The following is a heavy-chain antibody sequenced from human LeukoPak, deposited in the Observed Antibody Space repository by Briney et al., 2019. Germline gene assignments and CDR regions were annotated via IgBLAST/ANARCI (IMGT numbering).Heavy chain of an antibody. D-gene: IGHD6-6*01. CDR3: SKMRAASYYFDY. Sequence: GGSLRLSCAASGFTFSSYAMSWVRQAPGKGLEWVSAISGSGGSTYYADSVKGRFTISRDNSKNTLYLQMNSLRAEDTAVYYCSKMRAASYYFDYWGQGTLVTVSS. CDR1: GFTFSSYA. CDR2: ISGSGGST. V-gene: IGHV3-23*01. J-gene: IGHJ4*02.